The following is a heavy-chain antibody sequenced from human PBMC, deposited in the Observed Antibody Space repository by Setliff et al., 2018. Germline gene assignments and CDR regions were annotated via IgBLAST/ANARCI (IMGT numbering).Heavy chain of an antibody. CDR3: ARGRNIAARLLDS. CDR1: GGTFSDYH. D-gene: IGHD6-6*01. Sequence: KASETLSLTCAAYGGTFSDYHWTWIRQSPEKGLEWIGEINHRGSTNYNPSLKSLVTISIDTSKDQFSLKLISMTAADTAVYYCARGRNIAARLLDSWGQGTLVTVSS. V-gene: IGHV4-34*01. CDR2: INHRGST. J-gene: IGHJ4*02.